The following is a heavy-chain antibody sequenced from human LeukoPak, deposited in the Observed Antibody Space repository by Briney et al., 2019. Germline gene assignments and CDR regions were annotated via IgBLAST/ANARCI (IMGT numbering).Heavy chain of an antibody. CDR2: IYYSGST. CDR3: ARLTKGRYFDYIFAF. D-gene: IGHD3-9*01. Sequence: PSETLSLTCTVSGGSISSSTYYWGWIRQPPGKGLEWIGSIYYSGSTYYNPSLKSPVTISVDTSKNQFSLKLSSVTAADTAVYYCARLTKGRYFDYIFAFWGQGILVTVSS. V-gene: IGHV4-39*01. J-gene: IGHJ4*02. CDR1: GGSISSSTYY.